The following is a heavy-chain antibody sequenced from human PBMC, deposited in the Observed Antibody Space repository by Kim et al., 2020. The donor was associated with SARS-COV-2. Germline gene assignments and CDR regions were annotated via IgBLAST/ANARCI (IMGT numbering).Heavy chain of an antibody. CDR1: GFTVSNDH. V-gene: IGHV3-66*02. Sequence: GGSLRLSCAASGFTVSNDHVYWVRQAPGKGLECVSVIDDGGITYYAGSVKGRFIISRDNFKNTLYLEMNNLRPEDTGVYYCASGHCAAPAGTIWGQGTLVTVSS. J-gene: IGHJ4*02. D-gene: IGHD1-1*01. CDR3: ASGHCAAPAGTI. CDR2: IDDGGIT.